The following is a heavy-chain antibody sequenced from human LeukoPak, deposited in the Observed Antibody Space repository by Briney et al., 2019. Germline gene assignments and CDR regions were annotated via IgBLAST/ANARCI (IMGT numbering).Heavy chain of an antibody. V-gene: IGHV3-23*01. CDR1: GFTFSSYA. J-gene: IGHJ4*02. Sequence: PGGSLRLSCAASGFTFSSYAMSWVRQAPGKGLEWVSAISGSGGGTYYADSVKGRFTISRDNSKNTLYLQMNSLRAEDTAVYYCAKDLVRSWLIDFDYWGQGTLVTVSS. CDR3: AKDLVRSWLIDFDY. CDR2: ISGSGGGT. D-gene: IGHD6-13*01.